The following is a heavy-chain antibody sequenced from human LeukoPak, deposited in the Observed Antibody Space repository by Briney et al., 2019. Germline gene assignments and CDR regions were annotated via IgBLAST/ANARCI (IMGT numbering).Heavy chain of an antibody. Sequence: SETLSLTCAVYGGSFSGYYWSWIRQPPGKGLEWIGEINHSGSTNYSPSLKSRVTISVDTSKNQFSLKLSSVTAADTAVYYCARSTSVRYSYGFDYWGQGTLVTVSS. CDR1: GGSFSGYY. CDR3: ARSTSVRYSYGFDY. CDR2: INHSGST. J-gene: IGHJ4*02. D-gene: IGHD5-18*01. V-gene: IGHV4-34*01.